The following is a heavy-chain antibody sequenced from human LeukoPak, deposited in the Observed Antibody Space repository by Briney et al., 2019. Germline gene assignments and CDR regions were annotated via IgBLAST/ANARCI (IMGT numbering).Heavy chain of an antibody. J-gene: IGHJ5*02. CDR3: ARNGGNYYGSGSYGGNWFDP. D-gene: IGHD3-10*01. CDR1: GYTFTGYY. CDR2: INPNSDGT. V-gene: IGHV1-2*02. Sequence: ASVKVSCKASGYTFTGYYMHWARQAPGQGLEWMGWINPNSDGTNYAQKFQGRVTMTRDTSISTAYMEPSRLRSDDTAVYYSARNGGNYYGSGSYGGNWFDPWGQGTLVTVSS.